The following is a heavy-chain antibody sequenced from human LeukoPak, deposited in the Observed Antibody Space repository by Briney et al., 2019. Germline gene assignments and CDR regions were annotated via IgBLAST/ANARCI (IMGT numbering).Heavy chain of an antibody. V-gene: IGHV3-33*01. CDR3: ARDDPATYYNLAY. J-gene: IGHJ4*02. Sequence: PGTSLRLSCAASGFTFSNFGFHWVRQAPGKGLEWVAVIFYDGSRKFYADSVKGRFTISRDTSKNTLYLQLKSLRADDTAVYYCARDDPATYYNLAYWGQGTPVTVSS. CDR1: GFTFSNFG. CDR2: IFYDGSRK. D-gene: IGHD3-10*01.